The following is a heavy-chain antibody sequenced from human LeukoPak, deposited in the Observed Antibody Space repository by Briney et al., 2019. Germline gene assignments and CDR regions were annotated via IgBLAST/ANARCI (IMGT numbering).Heavy chain of an antibody. CDR1: GGTFSSYA. V-gene: IGHV1-69*05. D-gene: IGHD2-2*01. J-gene: IGHJ2*01. CDR3: ARDQGVPAPRNFDL. Sequence: SVKVSCKASGGTFSSYAISWVRQAPGQGLEWMGRIIPIFGTANYAQKLQGRVTMTTDTSTSTAYMELRSLRSDDTAVYYCARDQGVPAPRNFDLWGRGTLVTVSS. CDR2: IIPIFGTA.